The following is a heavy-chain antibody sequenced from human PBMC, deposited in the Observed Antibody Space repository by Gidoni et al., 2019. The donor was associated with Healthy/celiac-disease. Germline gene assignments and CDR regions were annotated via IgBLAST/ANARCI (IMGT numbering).Heavy chain of an antibody. J-gene: IGHJ4*02. V-gene: IGHV3-33*01. D-gene: IGHD6-13*01. CDR1: GFTSSSYG. CDR3: ARDQDDIAAALDY. CDR2: IWYDGSNK. Sequence: QVQLVESGGGVVQPGRSLRLSCAASGFTSSSYGMHCVRQAPGTGLEWVAVIWYDGSNKYYADSVKGRFTISRENSKNTLYLQMNSLRAEDTAVYYCARDQDDIAAALDYWGRGTLVTVSS.